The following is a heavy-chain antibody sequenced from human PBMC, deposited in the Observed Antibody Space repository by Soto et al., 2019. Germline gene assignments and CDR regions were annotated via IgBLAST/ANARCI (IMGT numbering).Heavy chain of an antibody. V-gene: IGHV3-30-3*01. D-gene: IGHD5-18*01. J-gene: IGHJ4*02. Sequence: QVQLVESGGGVVQPGRSLRLSCAASGFTFSSYAMHWVRQAPGKGLEWVAVISYDGSNKYYADSVKGRFTISRDNSKNTLYLHMNSLRAEDTAVYYCVRDTAMVNFDYWGQGTLVTVSS. CDR3: VRDTAMVNFDY. CDR2: ISYDGSNK. CDR1: GFTFSSYA.